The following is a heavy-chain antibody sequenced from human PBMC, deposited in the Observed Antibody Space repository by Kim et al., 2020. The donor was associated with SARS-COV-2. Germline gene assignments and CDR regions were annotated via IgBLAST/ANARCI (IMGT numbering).Heavy chain of an antibody. D-gene: IGHD2-2*01. CDR3: VRGMPSY. Sequence: GGSLRLSCAASGFTFSSFWIHWVRQAPGKGLVWVSNIDNDGRTTTYADSVKGRFTITRDNAKNTVYLQLNSLRVDDTAVYYCVRGMPSYWGQGARVTVS. CDR2: IDNDGRTT. J-gene: IGHJ4*02. CDR1: GFTFSSFW. V-gene: IGHV3-74*01.